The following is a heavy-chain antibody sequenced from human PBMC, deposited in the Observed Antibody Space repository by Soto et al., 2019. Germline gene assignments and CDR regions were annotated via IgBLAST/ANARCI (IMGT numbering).Heavy chain of an antibody. CDR2: ICGSGGRS. J-gene: IGHJ4*02. CDR3: AKAYFVWSSEQPYYFDY. CDR1: GVTFSNYA. V-gene: IGHV3-23*01. D-gene: IGHD3-16*01. Sequence: EVQLLDSGGGLVQPGGSLRLSCAASGVTFSNYAMTWVRQGPGKGLEWVSGICGSGGRSYYADSVKGRFTISRDNYKSTLYLQMNILTGEDTAVYYCAKAYFVWSSEQPYYFDYWGQGTLVTVSS.